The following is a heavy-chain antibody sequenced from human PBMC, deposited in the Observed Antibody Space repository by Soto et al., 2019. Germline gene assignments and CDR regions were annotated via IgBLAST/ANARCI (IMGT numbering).Heavy chain of an antibody. V-gene: IGHV4-34*01. Sequence: KPSETLSLTCAVYGGSFSGYYWSWIRQPPGKGLEWIGEINHSGSTNYNPSLKSRVTISVDTSKNQFSLKLSSVTAADTAVYYCASGRSELRYFDWLLRYWGQGTLVTVSS. CDR1: GGSFSGYY. CDR2: INHSGST. D-gene: IGHD3-9*01. J-gene: IGHJ4*02. CDR3: ASGRSELRYFDWLLRY.